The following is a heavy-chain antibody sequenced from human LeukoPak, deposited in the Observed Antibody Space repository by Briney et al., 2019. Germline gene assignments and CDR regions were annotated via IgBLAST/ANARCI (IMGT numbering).Heavy chain of an antibody. V-gene: IGHV1-18*01. CDR2: ISTYNGNT. CDR3: ARERLTIFGVVTHVFDH. Sequence: GASVKVSCKASGYTFTSYGISWVRQAPGQGLEWMGWISTYNGNTNYAQNLQGRVTMTTDTSTSTAYMELRSLRSDDTAVYYCARERLTIFGVVTHVFDHWGQGTLVTASS. J-gene: IGHJ4*02. D-gene: IGHD3-3*01. CDR1: GYTFTSYG.